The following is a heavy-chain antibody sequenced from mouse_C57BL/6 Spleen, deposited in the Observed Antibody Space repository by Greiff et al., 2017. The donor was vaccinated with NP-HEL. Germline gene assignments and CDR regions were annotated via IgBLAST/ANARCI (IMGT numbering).Heavy chain of an antibody. D-gene: IGHD1-1*01. CDR2: IDPNSGGT. CDR1: GYTFTSYW. V-gene: IGHV1-72*01. CDR3: ARGYYGSSYDGYFDV. Sequence: VQLQQSGAELVKPGASVKLSCKASGYTFTSYWMHWVKQRPGRGLEWIGRIDPNSGGTKYNEKFKSKATLTVDKPSSTAYMQLSSLTSEDSAVYYCARGYYGSSYDGYFDVWGTGTTVTVSS. J-gene: IGHJ1*03.